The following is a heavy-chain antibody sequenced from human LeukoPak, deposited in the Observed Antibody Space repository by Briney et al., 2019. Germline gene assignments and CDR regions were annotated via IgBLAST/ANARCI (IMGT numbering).Heavy chain of an antibody. J-gene: IGHJ4*02. CDR2: INTAADT. D-gene: IGHD6-19*01. CDR1: GFAFSNYD. V-gene: IGHV3-13*04. CDR3: VRAPPGTGWLIDH. Sequence: PGGSLRLSCAASGFAFSNYDMLWVRQTTGKGLEWVSAINTAADTYYPDSVKGRFTISRENAKNSLYLQMNSLRVADTAVYYCVRAPPGTGWLIDHWGQGSQVAVSS.